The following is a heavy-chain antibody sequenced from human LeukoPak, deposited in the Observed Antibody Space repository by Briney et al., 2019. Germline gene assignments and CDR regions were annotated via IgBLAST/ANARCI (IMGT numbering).Heavy chain of an antibody. CDR2: IRYDGSNK. J-gene: IGHJ4*02. CDR1: GFTFSSYC. CDR3: AKKSSSSWPFDY. V-gene: IGHV3-30*02. Sequence: GGSLRLSCAASGFTFSSYCMHWVRQAPGKGLEWVAFIRYDGSNKYYADSVKGRFTISRDNSKNTLYLQMNSLRAEDTAVYYCAKKSSSSWPFDYWGQGTLVTVSS. D-gene: IGHD6-13*01.